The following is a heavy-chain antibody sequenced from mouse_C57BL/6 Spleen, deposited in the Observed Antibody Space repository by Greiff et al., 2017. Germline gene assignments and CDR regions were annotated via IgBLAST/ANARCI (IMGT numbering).Heavy chain of an antibody. V-gene: IGHV1-69*01. CDR1: GYTFTSYW. J-gene: IGHJ2*01. CDR3: ARWGYGNQYYFDD. D-gene: IGHD2-1*01. CDR2: IDPSDSYT. Sequence: QVQLQQSGAELVMPGASVKLSCKASGYTFTSYWMHWVKQRPGQGLEWIGEIDPSDSYTNYNQKFKGKSTLTVDKSSSTAYMQLSSLSSEDSAVYYCARWGYGNQYYFDDWGQGTTLTVSA.